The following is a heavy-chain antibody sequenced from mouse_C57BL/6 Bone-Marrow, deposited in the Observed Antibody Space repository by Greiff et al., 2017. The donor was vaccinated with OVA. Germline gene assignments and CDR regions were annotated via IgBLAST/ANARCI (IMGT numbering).Heavy chain of an antibody. CDR1: GYAFSSSW. J-gene: IGHJ2*01. Sequence: QVQLQQSGPELVKPGASVKISCKASGYAFSSSWMNWVKQRPGKGLEWIGRIYPGDGDTKYNGKFKGKATLTADKSYSTAYMQLSSLTSEDSAVYFCARHEGGYYASYFDYWGQGTTLTVSS. V-gene: IGHV1-82*01. CDR2: IYPGDGDT. D-gene: IGHD2-3*01. CDR3: ARHEGGYYASYFDY.